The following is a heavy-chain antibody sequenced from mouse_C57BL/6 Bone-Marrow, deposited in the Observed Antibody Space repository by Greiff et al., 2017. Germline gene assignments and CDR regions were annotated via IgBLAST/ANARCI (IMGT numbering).Heavy chain of an antibody. D-gene: IGHD1-1*01. CDR1: GFTFSSYG. CDR3: ASSSWAWFAY. Sequence: EVQLVESGGDLVKPGGSLKLSCAASGFTFSSYGMSWVRQTPDKRLEWVATISSGGSYTYYPDSVKGRFTISRDNAKNTLYLQMSSLKSEDTAVYYCASSSWAWFAYWGRGTLVTVTA. CDR2: ISSGGSYT. V-gene: IGHV5-6*01. J-gene: IGHJ3*01.